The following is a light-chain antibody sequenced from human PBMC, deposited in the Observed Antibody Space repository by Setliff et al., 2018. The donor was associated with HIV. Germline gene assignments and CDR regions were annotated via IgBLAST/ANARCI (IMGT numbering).Light chain of an antibody. V-gene: IGLV1-40*01. Sequence: QSVLTQPPSVSGAPGQRVTISCTGSSSNIGAGYDVHWYQQLPGTAPKLLIYGNSNRPSGVPDRFSGSKSGTSASLAITGLQAEDEADYYCCSYAGSSTYVFGTGTKATVL. CDR3: CSYAGSSTYV. CDR2: GNS. CDR1: SSNIGAGYD. J-gene: IGLJ1*01.